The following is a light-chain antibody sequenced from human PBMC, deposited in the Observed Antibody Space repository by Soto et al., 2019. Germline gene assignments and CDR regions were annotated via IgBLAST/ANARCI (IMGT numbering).Light chain of an antibody. J-gene: IGLJ2*01. V-gene: IGLV1-40*01. CDR1: SSNIGAGYD. CDR3: QSYDSSLSLVV. Sequence: QSVLTQPPSVSGAPGQRVTISCTGSSSNIGAGYDVHCYHQLPGTAPKLLIYGNSNRPSGVPDRFSGSKSGTSASLAITGLQAEDEADYYCQSYDSSLSLVVFGGGTKLTVL. CDR2: GNS.